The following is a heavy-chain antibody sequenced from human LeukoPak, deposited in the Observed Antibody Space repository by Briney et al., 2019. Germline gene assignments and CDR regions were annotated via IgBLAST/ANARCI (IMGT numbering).Heavy chain of an antibody. V-gene: IGHV4-59*04. Sequence: PSETLSLTCTVSGGSISSYYWSWIRQPPGKGLEWIGYIYYSGSTYYNPSLKSRVTISVDTSKNQFSLKLSSVTAADTAVYYCARQTVVLGDLDWFDPWGQGTLVTVSS. D-gene: IGHD3-16*01. J-gene: IGHJ5*02. CDR3: ARQTVVLGDLDWFDP. CDR1: GGSISSYY. CDR2: IYYSGST.